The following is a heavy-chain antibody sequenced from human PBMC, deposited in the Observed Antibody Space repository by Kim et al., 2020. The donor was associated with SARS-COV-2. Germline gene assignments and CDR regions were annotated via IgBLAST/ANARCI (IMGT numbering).Heavy chain of an antibody. CDR2: IVVGSGNT. CDR1: GFTFTSSA. CDR3: AAPSGVADPREIYYYYGMDV. V-gene: IGHV1-58*01. Sequence: SVKVSCKASGFTFTSSAVQWVRQARGQRLEWIGWIVVGSGNTNYAQKFQERVTITRDMSTSTAYMELSSLRSEDTAVYYCAAPSGVADPREIYYYYGMDVWGQGTTVTVSS. J-gene: IGHJ6*02. D-gene: IGHD2-15*01.